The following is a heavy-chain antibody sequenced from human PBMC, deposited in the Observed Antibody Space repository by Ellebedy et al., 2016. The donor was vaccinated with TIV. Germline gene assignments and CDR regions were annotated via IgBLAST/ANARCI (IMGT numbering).Heavy chain of an antibody. Sequence: AASVKVSCKAAGYTFSNYDVTWVRQAPGQGLEWMAWINPNSGGTNYAQKFQGRVTVTRDTSTSTAFLELSRLRSDDTAVDYCTRDLANIVSGDYWGQGTLVTVSS. D-gene: IGHD5/OR15-5a*01. J-gene: IGHJ4*02. CDR1: GYTFSNYD. CDR2: INPNSGGT. V-gene: IGHV1-2*02. CDR3: TRDLANIVSGDY.